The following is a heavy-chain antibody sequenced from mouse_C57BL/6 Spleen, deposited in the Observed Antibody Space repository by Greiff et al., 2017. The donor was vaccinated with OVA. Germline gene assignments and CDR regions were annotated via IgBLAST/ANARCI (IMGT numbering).Heavy chain of an antibody. CDR2: ISSGGDYI. V-gene: IGHV5-9-1*02. CDR1: GFTFSSYA. J-gene: IGHJ4*01. CDR3: TTDGYYGYYAMDY. Sequence: EVKLMESGEGLVKPGGSLKLSCAASGFTFSSYAMSWVRQTPEKRLEWVAYISSGGDYIYYADTVKGRFTISRDNARNTLYLQMSSLKSEDTAMYYCTTDGYYGYYAMDYWGQGTSVTVSS. D-gene: IGHD2-3*01.